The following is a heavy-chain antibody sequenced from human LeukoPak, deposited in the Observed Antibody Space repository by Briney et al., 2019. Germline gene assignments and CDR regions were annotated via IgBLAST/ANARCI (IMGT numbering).Heavy chain of an antibody. J-gene: IGHJ4*02. CDR3: VRTPRGYNSGTFFDY. CDR2: ISGDGTST. CDR1: GFTFSNYW. V-gene: IGHV3-74*01. Sequence: PGGSPRLSCADSGFTFSNYWMHWVRQGPGKGLVWVSRISGDGTSTSYADSVKGRFTISRDNARNTLYLQMNSLRAEDTAMYFCVRTPRGYNSGTFFDYWGQGTLVTVSS. D-gene: IGHD6-19*01.